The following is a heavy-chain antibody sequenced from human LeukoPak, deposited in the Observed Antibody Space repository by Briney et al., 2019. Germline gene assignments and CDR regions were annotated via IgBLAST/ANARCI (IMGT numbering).Heavy chain of an antibody. CDR3: ASVFGELLSTNFDY. CDR1: GGSISSSSYY. V-gene: IGHV4-39*01. Sequence: SETLSLTCTVSGGSISSSSYYWGGIRQPPGKGLEWIGSIYYSGSTYYNPSLKSRVTISVDTSKNQFSLKLSSVTAADTAVYYCASVFGELLSTNFDYWGQGTLVTVSS. J-gene: IGHJ4*02. D-gene: IGHD3-10*02. CDR2: IYYSGST.